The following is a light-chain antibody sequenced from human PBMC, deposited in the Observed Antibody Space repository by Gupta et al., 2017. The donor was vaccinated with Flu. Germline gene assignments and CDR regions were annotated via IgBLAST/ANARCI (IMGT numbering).Light chain of an antibody. CDR3: QVWDTASDHWL. Sequence: GQTASIACGGNNIGSETVHWYQQKPGQAPVLVLYDDDVRPSGIPERFSGSNSGNTATLTIRGVEAGDEADYYCQVWDTASDHWLFGVGTTLTVV. CDR1: NIGSET. V-gene: IGLV3-21*02. CDR2: DDD. J-gene: IGLJ3*02.